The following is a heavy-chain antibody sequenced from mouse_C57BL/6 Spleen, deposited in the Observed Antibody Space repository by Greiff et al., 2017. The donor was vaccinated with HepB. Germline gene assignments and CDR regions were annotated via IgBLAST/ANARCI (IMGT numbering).Heavy chain of an antibody. CDR3: ARDGDYYGLFDY. Sequence: EVQLVESGPGLVKPSQSLSLTCSVTGYSITSGYYWNWIRQFPGNKLEWMGYISYDGSNNYNPSLKNRISITRDTSKNQFFLKLNSVTTEDTATYYCARDGDYYGLFDYWGQGTTLTVSS. V-gene: IGHV3-6*01. CDR2: ISYDGSN. D-gene: IGHD1-1*02. CDR1: GYSITSGYY. J-gene: IGHJ2*01.